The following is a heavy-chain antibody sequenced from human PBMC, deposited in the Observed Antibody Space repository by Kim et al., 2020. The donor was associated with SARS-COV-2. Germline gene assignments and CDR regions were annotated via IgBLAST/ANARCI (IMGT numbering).Heavy chain of an antibody. V-gene: IGHV3-64D*09. Sequence: THYAESVKGRCTASRDNSKNTLYLEMSSLTVEDTGVYYCVKDFRGWTGMDVWGQGTTVTVSS. J-gene: IGHJ6*02. CDR3: VKDFRGWTGMDV. D-gene: IGHD6-19*01. CDR2: T.